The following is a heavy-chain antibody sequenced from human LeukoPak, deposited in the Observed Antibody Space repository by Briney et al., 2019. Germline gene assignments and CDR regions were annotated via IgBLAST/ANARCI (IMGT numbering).Heavy chain of an antibody. V-gene: IGHV3-7*01. CDR3: ARDGQSSGTFDY. D-gene: IGHD3-10*01. J-gene: IGHJ4*02. CDR1: EFTFSGFW. CDR2: IRQDGRQT. Sequence: PGGSLRLSCAASEFTFSGFWMNWVRQAPGEGLQWVGNIRQDGRQTHYSDAVQGRFTISRDSAQKSLYLQMNSLGPEDTAVYYCARDGQSSGTFDYWGQGTLVTVSS.